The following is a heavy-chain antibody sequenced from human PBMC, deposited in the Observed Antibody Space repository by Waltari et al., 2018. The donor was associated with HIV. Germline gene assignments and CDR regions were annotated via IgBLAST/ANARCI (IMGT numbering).Heavy chain of an antibody. CDR1: GFPFATFS. V-gene: IGHV3-7*03. CDR3: AREVSGSPYFFNY. D-gene: IGHD2-21*01. Sequence: EVQLVESGGGLVQPGGSRRLSCVTSGFPFATFSMSWVRQAPGEGLEWVANISKDSNKKKYVGSVKGRFIISRDNAGDSLFLDMTDLRGEDTGLYYCAREVSGSPYFFNYWGQGTMLIVSS. J-gene: IGHJ4*02. CDR2: ISKDSNKK.